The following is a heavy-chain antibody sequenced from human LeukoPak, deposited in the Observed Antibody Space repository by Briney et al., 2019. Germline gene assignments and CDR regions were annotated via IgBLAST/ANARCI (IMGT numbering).Heavy chain of an antibody. CDR1: GSSVNSDQY. CDR3: AMLRLGELSLLANAYDI. CDR2: VHQTGSP. V-gene: IGHV4-38-2*01. J-gene: IGHJ3*02. D-gene: IGHD3-16*02. Sequence: SETPSLTCDVSGSSVNSDQYWGWMRHSPGAGLEWIGSVHQTGSPYYNPSLRSRVSLSIDSTKNSFSLRLTSVTAADTAVYYCAMLRLGELSLLANAYDIWGQGTMVIVSS.